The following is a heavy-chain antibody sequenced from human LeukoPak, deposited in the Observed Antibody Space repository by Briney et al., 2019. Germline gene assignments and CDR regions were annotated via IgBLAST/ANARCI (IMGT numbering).Heavy chain of an antibody. J-gene: IGHJ5*02. CDR2: IYYSGST. CDR1: GGSTSSGGYY. V-gene: IGHV4-31*03. D-gene: IGHD6-13*01. Sequence: PSETLSLTCTVSGGSTSSGGYYWSWIRQHPGKGLEWIGYIYYSGSTHYNPSLKSRVTISVDTSKNQFSLKLSSVTAADTAVYYCARGQQLINWFDPWGQGTLVTVSS. CDR3: ARGQQLINWFDP.